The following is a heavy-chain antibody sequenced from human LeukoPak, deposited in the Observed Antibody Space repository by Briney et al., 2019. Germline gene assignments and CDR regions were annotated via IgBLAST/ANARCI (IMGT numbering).Heavy chain of an antibody. CDR1: GFTFSSYW. D-gene: IGHD3-22*01. CDR2: IKQDGSEK. Sequence: GGSLRLSCAASGFTFSSYWMSWVRQAPGKGLEWVANIKQDGSEKYYVDSVKGRFTISRDNAKNSLYLQMNSLRAEDTAVYYCVMDSSGYLVAFDIWGQGTMVTVSS. J-gene: IGHJ3*02. CDR3: VMDSSGYLVAFDI. V-gene: IGHV3-7*03.